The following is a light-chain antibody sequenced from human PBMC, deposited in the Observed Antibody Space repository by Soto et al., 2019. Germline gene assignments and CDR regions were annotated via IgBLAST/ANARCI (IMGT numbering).Light chain of an antibody. CDR1: SGHSSYA. V-gene: IGLV4-69*01. J-gene: IGLJ3*02. CDR2: VNSDGSH. Sequence: QSVLTRSPSASASLGASVKLTCTLSSGHSSYAIAWHQQQPEKGPRFLMKVNSDGSHSRGDGIPDRFSGSSSGAERYLTISSLQSEDEADYYCQTWGTGIRVFGGGTKLTVL. CDR3: QTWGTGIRV.